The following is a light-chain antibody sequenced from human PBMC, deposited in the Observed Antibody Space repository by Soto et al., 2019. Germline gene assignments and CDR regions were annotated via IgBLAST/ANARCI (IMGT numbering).Light chain of an antibody. CDR3: QQRSNWPPLT. CDR2: DAS. J-gene: IGKJ4*01. V-gene: IGKV3-11*01. CDR1: QSVSSY. Sequence: EIVMTQSPATLSVSPGERATLSWRSSQSVSSYLAWYQQKPGQAPRLLIYDASNRATGIPARFSGSGSGTDFTLTISSLEPEDFAVYYCQQRSNWPPLTFGGGTKVDI.